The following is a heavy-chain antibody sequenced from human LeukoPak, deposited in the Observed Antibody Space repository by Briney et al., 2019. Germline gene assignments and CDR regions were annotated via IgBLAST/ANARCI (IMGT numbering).Heavy chain of an antibody. Sequence: RASVKVSCKASGYTFTGYYMHWVRQAPGQGLEWMGWINPNSGGTNYAQKFQGRVTMTRDMSVSTAYMELSRLRSDDTAVYYCASGPHSGYDLGYYYYGMDVWGQGTTVTVSS. D-gene: IGHD5-12*01. CDR3: ASGPHSGYDLGYYYYGMDV. J-gene: IGHJ6*02. V-gene: IGHV1-2*02. CDR2: INPNSGGT. CDR1: GYTFTGYY.